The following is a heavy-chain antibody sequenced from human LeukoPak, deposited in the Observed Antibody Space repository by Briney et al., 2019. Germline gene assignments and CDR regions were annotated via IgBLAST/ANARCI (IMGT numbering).Heavy chain of an antibody. V-gene: IGHV3-48*01. CDR3: ARDFRYYDSSGYTH. CDR2: ISSDSSLI. D-gene: IGHD3-22*01. Sequence: PGGSLRLSCAASGFTFNTYSMHWVRQAPGKGLEWISYISSDSSLIFYADSVQGRSTISRDNAKNSLYLQMKSLGAEDTAVYYCARDFRYYDSSGYTHWGQGTLVSVSS. CDR1: GFTFNTYS. J-gene: IGHJ4*02.